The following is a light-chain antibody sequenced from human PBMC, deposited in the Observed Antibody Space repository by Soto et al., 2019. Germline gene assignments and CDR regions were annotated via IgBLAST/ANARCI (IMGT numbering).Light chain of an antibody. CDR1: QSVPRSY. J-gene: IGKJ1*01. CDR3: QQYSSLWT. CDR2: GAS. V-gene: IGKV3-20*01. Sequence: EIVLTQSPGTLSLSPGERATLWFRASQSVPRSYLAWYQQKPGQAPRLLIYGASSRATGIPDRFSGSGSGTDFTLSISRLEPEDFAVYYCQQYSSLWTFGQGTKVDIK.